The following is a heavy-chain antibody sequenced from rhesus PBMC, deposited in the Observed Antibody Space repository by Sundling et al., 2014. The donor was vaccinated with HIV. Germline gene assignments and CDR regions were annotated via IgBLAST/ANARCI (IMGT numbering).Heavy chain of an antibody. CDR1: GYSFTGYY. V-gene: IGHV1-111*02. CDR2: VDPEDGET. J-gene: IGHJ6*01. CDR3: ATQRYTSNTDRYGLDS. Sequence: EVHLVQSGAEVKKPGASVKISCKASGYSFTGYYLHWVRQAPGKGLEWMGHVDPEDGETDYAQKFQDRVTMTADTSIDTAYMELSSLRSEDTAVYYCATQRYTSNTDRYGLDSWGQGVVVTVSS. D-gene: IGHD1-1-1*01.